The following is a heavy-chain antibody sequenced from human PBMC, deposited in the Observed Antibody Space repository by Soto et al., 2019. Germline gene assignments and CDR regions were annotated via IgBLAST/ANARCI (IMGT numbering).Heavy chain of an antibody. CDR3: ARDDAFANENAFDL. V-gene: IGHV3-33*01. J-gene: IGHJ3*01. Sequence: LRLSCAVSGFSFRTYGFHWVRQPPGKGLQWVAVISPKGHSDSVEGRFTISRDNSKDTLYLQMNNLRAEDTAVYYCARDDAFANENAFDLWGQGTKVTVSS. D-gene: IGHD1-1*01. CDR1: GFSFRTYG. CDR2: ISPK.